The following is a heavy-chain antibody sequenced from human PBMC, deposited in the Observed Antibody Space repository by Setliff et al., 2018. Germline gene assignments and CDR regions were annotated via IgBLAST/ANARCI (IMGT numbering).Heavy chain of an antibody. D-gene: IGHD3-10*01. J-gene: IGHJ6*02. CDR1: GVTFSSLW. CDR3: ARAAYGSGSPSYYYGVDV. CDR2: INQGGSDQ. V-gene: IGHV3-7*03. Sequence: PGGSLRLSCAASGVTFSSLWMAWVRQAPGKGLEWVANINQGGSDQFYVESVKGRFTISRDNAKNSLYLQMDSLRADDTAVYYCARAAYGSGSPSYYYGVDVWGQGTTVTVS.